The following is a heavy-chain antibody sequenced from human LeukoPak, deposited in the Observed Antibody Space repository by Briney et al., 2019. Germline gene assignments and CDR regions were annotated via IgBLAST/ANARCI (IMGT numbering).Heavy chain of an antibody. CDR3: TTYYDSSGYGPFVD. Sequence: PGGSLRLSCAASGFTFSGSAMHWVRQASGKGLEWVGRIRSKANSYATAYAASVKGRFTISRDDSKNTAYLQMNSLKTEDTAVYHCTTYYDSSGYGPFVDWGQGTLVTVSS. V-gene: IGHV3-73*01. D-gene: IGHD3-22*01. J-gene: IGHJ4*02. CDR1: GFTFSGSA. CDR2: IRSKANSYAT.